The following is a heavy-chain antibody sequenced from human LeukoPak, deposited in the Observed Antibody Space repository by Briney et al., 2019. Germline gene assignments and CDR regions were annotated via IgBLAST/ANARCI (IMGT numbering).Heavy chain of an antibody. CDR1: GGSISSSSYY. Sequence: SETLSLTCTVSGGSISSSSYYWGWIRQPPGKGLEWIGYIYYSGSTNYNPSLKSRVTISVDTSKNQFSLKLSSVTAADTAVYYCATLPRGYSGYDAADYWGQGTLVTVSS. D-gene: IGHD5-12*01. J-gene: IGHJ4*02. V-gene: IGHV4-61*05. CDR3: ATLPRGYSGYDAADY. CDR2: IYYSGST.